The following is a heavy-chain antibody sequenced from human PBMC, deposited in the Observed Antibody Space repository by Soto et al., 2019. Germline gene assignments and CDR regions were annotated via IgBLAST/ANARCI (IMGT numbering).Heavy chain of an antibody. D-gene: IGHD6-6*01. J-gene: IGHJ6*03. CDR3: ARRAREDYYNMDV. CDR2: ISSNGIGT. V-gene: IGHV3-64*01. Sequence: EVQLVESGGGLAQPGGSLRLSCAASGFTLSSDAMDWVRQAPGKGLEYVSGISSNGIGTYYANSVKGRFTISRDNYKNRVNMQMDNLRHEKMAVYYWARRAREDYYNMDVWGKGTTVTVS. CDR1: GFTLSSDA.